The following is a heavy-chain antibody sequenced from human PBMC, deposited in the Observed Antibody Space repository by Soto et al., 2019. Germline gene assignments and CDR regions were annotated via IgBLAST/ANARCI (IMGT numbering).Heavy chain of an antibody. J-gene: IGHJ5*02. V-gene: IGHV4-39*01. D-gene: IGHD6-19*01. CDR3: ARKQWLVPNWFDP. Sequence: SETLSLTCTVSGGSISSSSYYWGWIRQPPGKGLEWIGSIYYSGSTYYNPSLKSRVTISVDTSKNQFSLKLSSVTAADTAVYYCARKQWLVPNWFDPWGQGTLVTVSS. CDR1: GGSISSSSYY. CDR2: IYYSGST.